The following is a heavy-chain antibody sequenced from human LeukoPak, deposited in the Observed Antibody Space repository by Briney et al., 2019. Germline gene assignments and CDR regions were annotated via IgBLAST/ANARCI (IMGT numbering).Heavy chain of an antibody. CDR3: AKDIHDYYDSSGLDY. V-gene: IGHV3-21*04. D-gene: IGHD3-22*01. CDR1: AFSFSGYN. CDR2: ISSSGTYI. Sequence: PGGSLRLSCAASAFSFSGYNMNWVRQAPGKGLEWVSSISSSGTYIYYRDSVKGRFTSSRDNAENSLYLQMNSLRAEDMALYYCAKDIHDYYDSSGLDYWGQGTLVTVSS. J-gene: IGHJ4*02.